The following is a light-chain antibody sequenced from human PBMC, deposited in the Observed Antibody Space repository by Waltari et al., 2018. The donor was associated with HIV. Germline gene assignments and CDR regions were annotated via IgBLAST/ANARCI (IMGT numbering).Light chain of an antibody. V-gene: IGKV1-6*01. CDR1: QGIGND. J-gene: IGKJ3*01. Sequence: AIQMTQSPSSLSASVGDRVTITCRASQGIGNDLGWYQQKSGRAPKVLIYAASSLQSGVPSRFSGSRSGTDFTLTISSLQPEDSVTYYCLQDGSFPLTFGPGTKVDV. CDR3: LQDGSFPLT. CDR2: AAS.